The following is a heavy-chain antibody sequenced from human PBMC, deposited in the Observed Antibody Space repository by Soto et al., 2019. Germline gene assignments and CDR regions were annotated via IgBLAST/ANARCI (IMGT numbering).Heavy chain of an antibody. CDR3: ARSPSTTTIGTFDI. D-gene: IGHD1-1*01. CDR2: IYASGQT. CDR1: GGAISAFL. J-gene: IGHJ3*02. V-gene: IGHV4-4*07. Sequence: SATLSLTCTVSGGAISAFLWNWIRQTPGKGLEWIGRIYASGQTNYNPSLASRVTMSVDPSKHQFSLNLNSVTAADTAIYYCARSPSTTTIGTFDIWGQGRMVTVSS.